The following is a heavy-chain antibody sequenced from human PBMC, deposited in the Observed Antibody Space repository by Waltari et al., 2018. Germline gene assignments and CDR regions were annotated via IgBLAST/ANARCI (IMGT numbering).Heavy chain of an antibody. Sequence: KGLEWVGGISYDGGNKYYVDSVKGRFTSSRDNSKNTRYLQMNSLRAEDTAVYYCARGYLNYDSSGYYYYWGQGTLVTVSS. D-gene: IGHD3-22*01. CDR3: ARGYLNYDSSGYYYY. J-gene: IGHJ4*02. CDR2: ISYDGGNK. V-gene: IGHV3-30*04.